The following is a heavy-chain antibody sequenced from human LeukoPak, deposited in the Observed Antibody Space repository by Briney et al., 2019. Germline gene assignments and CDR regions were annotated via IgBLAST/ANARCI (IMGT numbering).Heavy chain of an antibody. CDR2: INSDGSST. D-gene: IGHD3-10*01. Sequence: GGSLTLSCAASGFTFSSYWMHWVRQAPGKGLVWVSRINSDGSSTSYADSVKGRFTISRDNAKNTLYLQMNSLRAEDTAVYYCARDDRTAMVRGVVDYWGQGTLVTVSS. CDR1: GFTFSSYW. V-gene: IGHV3-74*01. CDR3: ARDDRTAMVRGVVDY. J-gene: IGHJ4*02.